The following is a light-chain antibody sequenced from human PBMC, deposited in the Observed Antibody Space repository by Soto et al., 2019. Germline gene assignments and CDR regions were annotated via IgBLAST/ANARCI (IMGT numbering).Light chain of an antibody. V-gene: IGKV1-39*01. CDR2: AAS. Sequence: IQLTQSPSSLSAYVGDRVTVTCRANQSISSYLNWYQQKPGKAPRLLIHAASSLQSGVPSRFSGSGSGTDFTLTISSLQPEDIASYYCQQTYRTHGGTFGQRTKADIK. J-gene: IGKJ1*01. CDR1: QSISSY. CDR3: QQTYRTHGGT.